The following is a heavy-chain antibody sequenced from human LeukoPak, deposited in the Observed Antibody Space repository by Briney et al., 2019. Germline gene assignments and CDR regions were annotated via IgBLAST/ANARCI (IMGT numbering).Heavy chain of an antibody. D-gene: IGHD2-15*01. Sequence: SETLSLTCTVSGGSISSYYWSWIRQPAGKGLEWIGRIYTSGSTNYNPSLKSRVTMSVDTSKNQFSLKLSSVTAADTAVYYCARELVGYCSGGSCHHTFYYWGQGTLVTVSS. CDR2: IYTSGST. CDR1: GGSISSYY. V-gene: IGHV4-4*07. CDR3: ARELVGYCSGGSCHHTFYY. J-gene: IGHJ4*02.